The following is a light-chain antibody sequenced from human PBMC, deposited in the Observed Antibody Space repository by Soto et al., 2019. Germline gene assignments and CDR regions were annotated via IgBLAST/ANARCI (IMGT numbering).Light chain of an antibody. CDR1: QSVSRSY. CDR3: QQYGNSPFT. J-gene: IGKJ3*01. Sequence: EIVLTQSPGTLSLSPGERATLSCRASQSVSRSYLAWYQQKPGQAPRLLIYGASSRATGIPDRFSGSGSGTDFPLTISRLEPKDFAVYYCQQYGNSPFTFGPGTKVDIK. CDR2: GAS. V-gene: IGKV3-20*01.